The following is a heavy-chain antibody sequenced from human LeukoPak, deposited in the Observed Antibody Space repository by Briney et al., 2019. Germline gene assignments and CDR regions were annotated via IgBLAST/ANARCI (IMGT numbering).Heavy chain of an antibody. CDR3: ARDRYCSGGSCYLKGRYYYYGMDV. J-gene: IGHJ6*02. CDR1: GDSVSSNSAA. CDR2: TYYRSKWYN. Sequence: SQTLSLTCAISGDSVSSNSAAWNWIRQSPSRGLEWLGRTYYRSKWYNDYAVSVKSRITINPDTSKNQFSLQLNSVTPEDTAVYYCARDRYCSGGSCYLKGRYYYYGMDVWGQGTTVTVSS. D-gene: IGHD2-15*01. V-gene: IGHV6-1*01.